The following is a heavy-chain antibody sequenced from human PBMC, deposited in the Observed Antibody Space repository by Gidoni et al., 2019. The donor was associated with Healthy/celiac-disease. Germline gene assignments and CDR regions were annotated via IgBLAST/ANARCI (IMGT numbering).Heavy chain of an antibody. V-gene: IGHV3-23*01. J-gene: IGHJ4*02. CDR3: AKPTYYYDSSGYRKVGYFDY. Sequence: EVQLLESGGGLVQPGGSLRLSCAASGFTFSSYAISWVRQAPGKGLEWVSAISGSGGSTYYADSVKGRFTISRDNSKNTLYLQMNSLRAEDTAVYYCAKPTYYYDSSGYRKVGYFDYWGQGTLVTVSS. CDR1: GFTFSSYA. CDR2: ISGSGGST. D-gene: IGHD3-22*01.